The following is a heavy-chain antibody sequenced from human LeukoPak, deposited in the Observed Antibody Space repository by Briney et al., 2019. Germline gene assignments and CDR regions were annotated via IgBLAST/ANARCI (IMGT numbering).Heavy chain of an antibody. V-gene: IGHV4-4*02. D-gene: IGHD1-14*01. CDR3: ASRIEEGYFDY. Sequence: SETPSLTCAVSGGSISSSNWWSWVRQPPGKGLEWIGEIYHTESTNYNPSLKSRVAISVDKSKNQFSLKLNSVTAADTAIYYCASRIEEGYFDYWGQGTLVTVSS. J-gene: IGHJ4*02. CDR2: IYHTEST. CDR1: GGSISSSNW.